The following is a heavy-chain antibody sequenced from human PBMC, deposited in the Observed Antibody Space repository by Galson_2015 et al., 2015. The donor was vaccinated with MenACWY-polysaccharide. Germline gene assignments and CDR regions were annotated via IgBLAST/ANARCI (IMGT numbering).Heavy chain of an antibody. V-gene: IGHV3-48*03. CDR3: ARDRGSYDAYDI. D-gene: IGHD5-18*01. CDR1: GFTFSTYE. J-gene: IGHJ3*02. Sequence: SLRLSCAASGFTFSTYEMNWVRQSPEKGLQWIAYISGGGAVIQYADSVKGPFTISQDNAKDSLYLEMNSLTAEDTGLYYCARDRGSYDAYDIWGQGTVVTVSS. CDR2: ISGGGAVI.